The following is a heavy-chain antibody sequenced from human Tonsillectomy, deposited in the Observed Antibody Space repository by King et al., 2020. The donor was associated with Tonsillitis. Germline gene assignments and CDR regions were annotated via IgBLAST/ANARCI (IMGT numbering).Heavy chain of an antibody. D-gene: IGHD3-22*01. J-gene: IGHJ6*03. CDR2: IYYIGST. CDR3: ARSDYYYNGRYYYYYMDV. Sequence: VQLQESGPGLVKPSETLSLTCTVSGGSISPFYWSWIRQPPGKGLEWIGYIYYIGSTNYNPSLKSRVTILVDTSKNQFSLRLSSVTAADTAVYYCARSDYYYNGRYYYYYMDVWGKGTTVTVS. V-gene: IGHV4-59*08. CDR1: GGSISPFY.